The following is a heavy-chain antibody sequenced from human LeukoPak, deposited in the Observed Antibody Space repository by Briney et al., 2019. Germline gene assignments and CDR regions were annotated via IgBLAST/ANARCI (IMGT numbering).Heavy chain of an antibody. V-gene: IGHV3-11*04. CDR3: AGDDLSANPDY. J-gene: IGHJ4*02. CDR1: GFTFSDYY. Sequence: GGSLRLSCAASGFTFSDYYMSWIRQAPGKGLEWVSYISSSGSTIYYADSVKGRFTISRDNAKNSLYLQMNSLRAEDTAVYYCAGDDLSANPDYWGQGTLVTVSS. D-gene: IGHD4/OR15-4a*01. CDR2: ISSSGSTI.